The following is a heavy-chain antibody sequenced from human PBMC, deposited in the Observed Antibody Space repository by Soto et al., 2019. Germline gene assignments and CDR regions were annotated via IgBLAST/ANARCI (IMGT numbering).Heavy chain of an antibody. D-gene: IGHD3-3*01. V-gene: IGHV3-53*01. CDR3: AREKRQDYDFWSGYYFDY. Sequence: PGGSLRLSCAASGFTVSSNYMSWVRQAPGQGLEWVSVIYSGGSTYYADSVKGRFTISRDNSKNTLYLQMNSLRAEDTAVYYCAREKRQDYDFWSGYYFDYWGQGTLVTVSS. CDR2: IYSGGST. CDR1: GFTVSSNY. J-gene: IGHJ4*02.